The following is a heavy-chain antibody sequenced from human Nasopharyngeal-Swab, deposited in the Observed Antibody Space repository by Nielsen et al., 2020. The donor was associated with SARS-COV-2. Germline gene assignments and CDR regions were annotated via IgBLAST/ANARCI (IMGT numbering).Heavy chain of an antibody. CDR1: GGSISSYY. J-gene: IGHJ4*02. V-gene: IGHV4-59*08. CDR2: IYYSGST. Sequence: GSLRLSCTVSGGSISSYYWSWIRQPPGKGLEWIGYIYYSGSTNYNPSLKSRFTISVDTSKNQFSLNLSSVTAADTAVYYCARHHYDFWSGYYEGYFDYWGQGTLVTVSS. CDR3: ARHHYDFWSGYYEGYFDY. D-gene: IGHD3-3*01.